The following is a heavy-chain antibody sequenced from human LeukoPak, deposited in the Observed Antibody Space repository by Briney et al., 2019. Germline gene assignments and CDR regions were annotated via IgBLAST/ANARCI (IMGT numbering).Heavy chain of an antibody. CDR3: ARQQYSSSSGGDFDY. CDR2: IYHSGST. V-gene: IGHV4-4*02. Sequence: SETLSLTCAVSGGSISSSNWWSWVRQPPGKGLEWIGEIYHSGSTNYNPSLKSRVTISVDKSKNQFSLKLSSVTAADTAVYYCARQQYSSSSGGDFDYWGQGTLVTVSS. J-gene: IGHJ4*02. D-gene: IGHD6-6*01. CDR1: GGSISSSNW.